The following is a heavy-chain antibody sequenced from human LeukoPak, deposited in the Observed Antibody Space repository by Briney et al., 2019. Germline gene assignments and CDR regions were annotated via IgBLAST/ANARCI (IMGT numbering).Heavy chain of an antibody. CDR2: ISGSSSHI. CDR3: ARWDGVGY. Sequence: GGSLRLSCAASGFIFSSYSTHWVRQAPGKGLEWVSSISGSSSHIYYADSVKGRFTISRDNSLYLQMNSLRAEDTAVYYCARWDGVGYWGQGTLVTVSS. CDR1: GFIFSSYS. J-gene: IGHJ4*02. V-gene: IGHV3-21*01. D-gene: IGHD1-26*01.